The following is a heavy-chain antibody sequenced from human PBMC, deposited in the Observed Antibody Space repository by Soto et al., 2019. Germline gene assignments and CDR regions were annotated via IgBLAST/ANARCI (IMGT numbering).Heavy chain of an antibody. Sequence: PSETLSLTCTVSGASVRSGGYYWSWIRQPPGKGLEWIGYIHDSGSTHYNPSLKSRITISVDTSKNQFSLKLNSVISADTAVYYCARDRGHHDSSGYYQAPLDYWGLGILVTVSS. D-gene: IGHD3-22*01. CDR1: GASVRSGGYY. CDR3: ARDRGHHDSSGYYQAPLDY. J-gene: IGHJ4*02. V-gene: IGHV4-61*08. CDR2: IHDSGST.